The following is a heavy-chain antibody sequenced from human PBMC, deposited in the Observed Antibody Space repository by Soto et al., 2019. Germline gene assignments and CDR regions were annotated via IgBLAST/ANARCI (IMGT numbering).Heavy chain of an antibody. CDR1: AYSFTDYH. V-gene: IGHV1-2*04. CDR2: INPKSGGT. Sequence: SVKVSCKASAYSFTDYHIHWVRQAPGQGLEWLGRINPKSGGTSTAQKFQGWVTMTRDRSISTVYMELTRLRSDDTAVYFCARGHSTDCSNGVCSFFYNHEMDVWGQGTTVTASS. D-gene: IGHD2-8*01. J-gene: IGHJ6*02. CDR3: ARGHSTDCSNGVCSFFYNHEMDV.